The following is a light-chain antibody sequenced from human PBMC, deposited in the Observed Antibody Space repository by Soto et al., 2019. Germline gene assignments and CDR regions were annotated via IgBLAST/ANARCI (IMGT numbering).Light chain of an antibody. CDR3: QQYGSSPYN. Sequence: EIVLTQSPGTLSLSPGERATLSCRASQTIAGTYLAWYQQKPGQAPRLLLYGASSRATGIPDRFSGSGSGTDFTLTISRLELEDFAVYYCQQYGSSPYNFGQGTKLKIK. V-gene: IGKV3-20*01. J-gene: IGKJ2*01. CDR2: GAS. CDR1: QTIAGTY.